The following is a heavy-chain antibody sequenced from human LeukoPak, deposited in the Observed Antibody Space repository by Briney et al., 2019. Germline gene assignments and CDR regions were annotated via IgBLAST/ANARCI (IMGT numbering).Heavy chain of an antibody. J-gene: IGHJ5*02. CDR3: ARCSDSSSWPLDP. CDR1: GGSISSSSYY. V-gene: IGHV4-39*01. D-gene: IGHD6-13*01. Sequence: PSETLSLTCTVSGGSISSSSYYWGWIRQPPGKGLEWIGSIYYSGSTYYNPSLKSRVTISVDTSKNQFSLKLSSVTAADTAVYYCARCSDSSSWPLDPWGQGTLVTVSS. CDR2: IYYSGST.